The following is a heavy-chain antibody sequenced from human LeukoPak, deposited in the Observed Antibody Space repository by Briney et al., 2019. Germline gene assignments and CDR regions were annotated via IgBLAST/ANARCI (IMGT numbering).Heavy chain of an antibody. CDR2: IYNSGNT. Sequence: SETLSLTCTVSGASINNYYWSWIRQPPGKGLEWLGYIYNSGNTNYNPSLKSRVTISVDTSKNQFSLKLSSVSAADTAVYYCARVVSAQLIDYWGQGTLVTVSS. J-gene: IGHJ4*02. CDR3: ARVVSAQLIDY. D-gene: IGHD5/OR15-5a*01. V-gene: IGHV4-59*01. CDR1: GASINNYY.